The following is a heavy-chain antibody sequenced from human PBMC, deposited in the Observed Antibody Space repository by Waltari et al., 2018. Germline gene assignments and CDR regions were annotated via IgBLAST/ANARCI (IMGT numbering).Heavy chain of an antibody. CDR1: GGSISSGSYY. CDR2: VYTSGST. V-gene: IGHV4-61*02. J-gene: IGHJ4*02. CDR3: ARDHIAVAGEFDY. Sequence: QVQLQESGPGLVKPSQTLSLTCTVSGGSISSGSYYWSWIRQPAGKGLEWIGRVYTSGSTNYNPSLKSRVTISVDTSKNQFSLKLSSVTAADTAVYYCARDHIAVAGEFDYWGQGTLVTVSS. D-gene: IGHD6-19*01.